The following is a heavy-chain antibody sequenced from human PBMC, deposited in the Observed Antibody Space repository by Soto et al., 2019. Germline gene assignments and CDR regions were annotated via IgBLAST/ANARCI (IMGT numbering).Heavy chain of an antibody. D-gene: IGHD6-6*01. CDR1: GFTSSGSA. V-gene: IGHV3-73*01. CDR3: TRPSSSSLGADY. Sequence: PGGSLRLSCAASGFTSSGSAMHWVRQASGKGLEWVGRIRSKANSYATAYAASVKGRFTISRDDSKNTAYLQMNSLKTEDTAVYYCTRPSSSSLGADYWGQGTLVTVSS. J-gene: IGHJ4*02. CDR2: IRSKANSYAT.